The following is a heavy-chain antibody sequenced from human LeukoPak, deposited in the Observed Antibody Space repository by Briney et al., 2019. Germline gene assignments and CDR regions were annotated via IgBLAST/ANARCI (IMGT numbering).Heavy chain of an antibody. Sequence: PSETLSPTCAIYGGSFSGYYWSWIRQSPGKGLEWIGSIYYSGSTYYNPSLKSRVTISVDTSKNQFSLKLSSVTAADTAVYYCASQRNDYYDSSGHDYWGQGTLVTVSS. CDR2: IYYSGST. D-gene: IGHD3-22*01. V-gene: IGHV4-34*01. CDR1: GGSFSGYY. J-gene: IGHJ4*02. CDR3: ASQRNDYYDSSGHDY.